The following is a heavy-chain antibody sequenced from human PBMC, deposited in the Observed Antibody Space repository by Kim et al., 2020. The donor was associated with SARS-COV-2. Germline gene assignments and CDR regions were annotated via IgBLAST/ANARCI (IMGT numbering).Heavy chain of an antibody. V-gene: IGHV3-48*02. CDR3: ARQTYYFDY. Sequence: STIYYADSGKGRFTISRDNAKNSLYLQMNSLRDEDTAVYYCARQTYYFDYWGQGTLVTVSS. J-gene: IGHJ4*02. CDR2: STI.